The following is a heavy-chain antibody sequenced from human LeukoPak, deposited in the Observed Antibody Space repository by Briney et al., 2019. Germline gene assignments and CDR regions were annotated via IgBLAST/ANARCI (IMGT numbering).Heavy chain of an antibody. J-gene: IGHJ5*02. CDR1: GFTFSNYW. CDR3: ARDLGQYYDTSDNWFDP. D-gene: IGHD3-22*01. CDR2: INSDGINT. Sequence: PXXSLRXXCAASGFTFSNYWMHWVRQAPGKGLVWVSRINSDGINTSYADSVKGRFTISRDNAKNTLNLQMNSLRAEDTAVYYCARDLGQYYDTSDNWFDPWGQGTLVTVSS. V-gene: IGHV3-74*01.